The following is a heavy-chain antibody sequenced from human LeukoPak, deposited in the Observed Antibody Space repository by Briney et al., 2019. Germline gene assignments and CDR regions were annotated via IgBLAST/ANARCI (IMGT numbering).Heavy chain of an antibody. J-gene: IGHJ4*02. Sequence: PGGSLRLSCAASGFTFSDYYMSWIRQAPGKGLEWVSYISSSSSYTNYAGSVKGRFTISRDNAKNSLYLQMNSLRAEDTAVYYCARESFYYGSGSYYHNFDYLGQGTLVTVSS. CDR2: ISSSSSYT. CDR3: ARESFYYGSGSYYHNFDY. V-gene: IGHV3-11*06. CDR1: GFTFSDYY. D-gene: IGHD3-10*01.